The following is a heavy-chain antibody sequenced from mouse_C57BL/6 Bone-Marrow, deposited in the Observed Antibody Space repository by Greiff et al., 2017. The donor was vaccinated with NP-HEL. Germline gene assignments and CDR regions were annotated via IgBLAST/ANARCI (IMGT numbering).Heavy chain of an antibody. CDR2: INPNNGGT. CDR3: ARRGSYYDYDVGFAY. CDR1: GYTFTDYN. V-gene: IGHV1-18*01. Sequence: VQLQESGPELVKPGASVKIPCKASGYTFTDYNMDWVKQSHGKSLEWIGDINPNNGGTIYNQKFKGKATLTVDKSSSTAYMELRSLTSEDTAVYYWARRGSYYDYDVGFAYWGQGTLVTVSA. J-gene: IGHJ3*01. D-gene: IGHD2-4*01.